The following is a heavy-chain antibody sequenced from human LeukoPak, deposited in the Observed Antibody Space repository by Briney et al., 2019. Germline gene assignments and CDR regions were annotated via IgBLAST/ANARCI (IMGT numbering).Heavy chain of an antibody. J-gene: IGHJ4*02. D-gene: IGHD3-22*01. CDR3: ARGGGPDYYDSSGMDY. CDR1: GGXISSSNC. CDR2: IYHSGST. Sequence: SETLSLTCAVSGGXISSSNCWSWVRQPPGKGLEWIEEIYHSGSTNYNPSLKSRVTISVDTSKNQFSLRLSSVPAADTAVYYCARGGGPDYYDSSGMDYWGQGTLVTVSS. V-gene: IGHV4-4*02.